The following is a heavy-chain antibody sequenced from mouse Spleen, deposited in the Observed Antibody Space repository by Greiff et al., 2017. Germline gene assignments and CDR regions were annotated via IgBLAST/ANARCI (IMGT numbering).Heavy chain of an antibody. CDR1: GFTFSDYG. Sequence: EVKLVESGGGLVQPGGSRKLSCAASGFTFSDYGMAWVRQAPGKGPEWVAFLSNLAYSIYYADTVTGRFTISRENAKNTLYLEMSSLRSEDTAMYYCAREYGNFGGFDYWGQGTTLTVSS. CDR3: AREYGNFGGFDY. J-gene: IGHJ2*01. D-gene: IGHD2-1*01. V-gene: IGHV5-15*02. CDR2: LSNLAYSI.